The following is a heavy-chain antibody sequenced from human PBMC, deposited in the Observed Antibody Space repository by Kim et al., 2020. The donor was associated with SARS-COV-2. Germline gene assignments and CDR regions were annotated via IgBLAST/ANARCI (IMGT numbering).Heavy chain of an antibody. V-gene: IGHV4-59*01. Sequence: SETLSLTCTVSGGSISSYYWSWIRQPPGKGLEWIGYIYYSGSTNYNPSLKSRVTISVDTSKNQFSLKLSSVTAADTAVYYCARDLSFTPRGSAFDIWGQGTMVTVSS. CDR1: GGSISSYY. CDR3: ARDLSFTPRGSAFDI. D-gene: IGHD3-10*01. CDR2: IYYSGST. J-gene: IGHJ3*02.